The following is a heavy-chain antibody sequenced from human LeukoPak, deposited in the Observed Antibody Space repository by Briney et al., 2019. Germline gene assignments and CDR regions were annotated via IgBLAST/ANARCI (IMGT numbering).Heavy chain of an antibody. V-gene: IGHV4-34*01. CDR3: ARHGRSSSWYSHYYFDY. J-gene: IGHJ4*02. CDR1: GGSFSGYY. CDR2: INHSGST. D-gene: IGHD6-13*01. Sequence: PSETLSLTCAVYGGSFSGYYWSWIRQPPGKGLEWIGEINHSGSTNYNPSLKSRVTISVDTSKNQFSLKLSSVTAADTAVYYCARHGRSSSWYSHYYFDYWGQGTLVTVSS.